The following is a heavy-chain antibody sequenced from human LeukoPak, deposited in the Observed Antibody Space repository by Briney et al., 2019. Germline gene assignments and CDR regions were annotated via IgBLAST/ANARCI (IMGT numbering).Heavy chain of an antibody. V-gene: IGHV1-69*06. CDR2: IIPIFDAP. CDR3: AREMNGYPKENWFDP. D-gene: IGHD3-9*01. CDR1: GGTFSDNA. J-gene: IGHJ5*02. Sequence: SVKLSCKASGGTFSDNAISWVRQAPGQGLEWMGRIIPIFDAPNYAQNLQGRVTITADTSTTTAYMELSRLSSDDTAVYYCAREMNGYPKENWFDPWGQGTLVTVSS.